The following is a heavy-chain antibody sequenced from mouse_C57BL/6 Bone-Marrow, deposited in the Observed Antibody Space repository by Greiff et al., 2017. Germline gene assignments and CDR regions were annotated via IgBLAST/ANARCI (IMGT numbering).Heavy chain of an antibody. CDR3: ARDYSNPYYFDY. J-gene: IGHJ2*01. CDR1: GYTFTSYW. D-gene: IGHD2-5*01. CDR2: IYPGSGST. V-gene: IGHV1-55*01. Sequence: QVQLQQPGAELVKPGASVKMSCKASGYTFTSYWITWVKQRPGQGLAWIGDIYPGSGSTNYNEKFKSKATLTVDTSSSTAYMQLSSLTSEDSAVYYCARDYSNPYYFDYWGQGTTLTVSS.